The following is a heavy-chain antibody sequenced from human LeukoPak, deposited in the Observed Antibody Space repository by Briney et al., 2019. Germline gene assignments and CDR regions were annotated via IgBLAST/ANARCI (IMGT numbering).Heavy chain of an antibody. J-gene: IGHJ4*02. Sequence: ASVKVSCKASVYIHLNHCIAWVRQARGQGLQYMGWITAYNGRTDYAQNLQGRVTMTTDTATTTAYRELRSLTPDDTAVYFCARWGASPNDFWGQGTLVTVSS. CDR2: ITAYNGRT. CDR3: ARWGASPNDF. V-gene: IGHV1-18*01. D-gene: IGHD3-16*01. CDR1: VYIHLNHC.